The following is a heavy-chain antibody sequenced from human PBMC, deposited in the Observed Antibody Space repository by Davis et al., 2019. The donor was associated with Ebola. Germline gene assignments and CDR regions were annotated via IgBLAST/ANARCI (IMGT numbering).Heavy chain of an antibody. CDR1: GSPISSYY. Sequence: PSETLSLTCNVSGSPISSYYWNWIRQPPGKRLEWIGSIYYTGSANYNSSLNSRVTISVDTSKNQFSLNLSSVTAADTAVYFCSRFGEGAYWGQGTLVTVSS. CDR2: IYYTGSA. J-gene: IGHJ4*02. D-gene: IGHD2-21*01. CDR3: SRFGEGAY. V-gene: IGHV4-59*01.